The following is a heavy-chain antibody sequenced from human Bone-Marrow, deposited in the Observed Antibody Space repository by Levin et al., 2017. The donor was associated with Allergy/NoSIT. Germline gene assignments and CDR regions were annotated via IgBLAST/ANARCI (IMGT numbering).Heavy chain of an antibody. V-gene: IGHV1-8*01. CDR1: GYTFTSYD. Sequence: KISCKASGYTFTSYDINWVRQATGQGLEWLGWINPNSGNTGYAQKFQGRVTMTRDTSINTAYMELSSLTSEDTAVYYCARGGPLLWFGQLLGFWGLGTLVTVSS. J-gene: IGHJ4*02. D-gene: IGHD3-10*01. CDR2: INPNSGNT. CDR3: ARGGPLLWFGQLLGF.